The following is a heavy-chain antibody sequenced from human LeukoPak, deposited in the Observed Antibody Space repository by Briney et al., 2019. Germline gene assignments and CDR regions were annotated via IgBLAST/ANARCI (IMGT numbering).Heavy chain of an antibody. CDR2: IIPIFGTA. V-gene: IGHV1-69*05. Sequence: SVKVSCKASGGTFSSYAISWVRQAPGQGLEWMGGIIPIFGTANYAQRFQGRVTITTDESTSTAYMELSSLRSEDTAVYYCAVSSGWYHSSIDYWGQGTLVTVSS. D-gene: IGHD6-19*01. J-gene: IGHJ4*02. CDR1: GGTFSSYA. CDR3: AVSSGWYHSSIDY.